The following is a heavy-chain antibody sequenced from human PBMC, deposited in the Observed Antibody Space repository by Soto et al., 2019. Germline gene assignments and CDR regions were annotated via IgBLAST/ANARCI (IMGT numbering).Heavy chain of an antibody. CDR3: ARVSRGYSYALAPFDY. Sequence: LRLSCAASGFTFSDYYMSWIRQAPGKGLEWVSYISSSGSTIYYADSVKGRFTISRDNAKNSLYLQMNSLRAEDTAVYYCARVSRGYSYALAPFDYWGQGTLVTVSS. J-gene: IGHJ4*02. V-gene: IGHV3-11*01. CDR2: ISSSGSTI. CDR1: GFTFSDYY. D-gene: IGHD5-18*01.